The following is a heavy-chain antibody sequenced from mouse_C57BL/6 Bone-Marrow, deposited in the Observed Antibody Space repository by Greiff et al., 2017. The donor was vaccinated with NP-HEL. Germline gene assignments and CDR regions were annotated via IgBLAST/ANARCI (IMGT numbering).Heavy chain of an antibody. V-gene: IGHV5-12*01. CDR3: ARHDYYDCDGWFAY. D-gene: IGHD2-4*01. Sequence: EVQVVESGGGLVQPGGSLKLSCAASGFTFSDYYMYWVRQTPEKRLEWVAYISNGGGSTYYPDTVKGRFTISRDNAKNTLYLQMSRLKSEDTAMYYCARHDYYDCDGWFAYWGQGTLVTVSA. J-gene: IGHJ3*01. CDR1: GFTFSDYY. CDR2: ISNGGGST.